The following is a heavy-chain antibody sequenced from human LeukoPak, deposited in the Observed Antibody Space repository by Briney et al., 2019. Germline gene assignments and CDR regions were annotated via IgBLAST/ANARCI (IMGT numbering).Heavy chain of an antibody. Sequence: SETLSLTCAVYGGSFSGYYWSWIRQPPGKGLEWIGEINHSGSTNYNPSLKSRVTISVDTSKNQFSLKLSSVTAADTAVYYCARGPRITMVRGVNYYMDVWGKGTTVTVSS. CDR2: INHSGST. CDR1: GGSFSGYY. D-gene: IGHD3-10*01. J-gene: IGHJ6*03. CDR3: ARGPRITMVRGVNYYMDV. V-gene: IGHV4-34*01.